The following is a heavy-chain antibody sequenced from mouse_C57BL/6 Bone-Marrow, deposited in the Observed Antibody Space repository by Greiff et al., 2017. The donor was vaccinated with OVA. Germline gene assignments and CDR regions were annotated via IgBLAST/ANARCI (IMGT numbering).Heavy chain of an antibody. CDR2: SRNKANDYTT. CDR3: ARDADYYGSSYGYFDV. Sequence: EVMLVESGGGLVQSGRSLRLSCATSGFTFSDFYMEWVRQAPGKGLEWIAASRNKANDYTTEYSASVKGRFIVSRDTSQSILYLQMNALRAEDTAMYYCARDADYYGSSYGYFDVWGTGTTVTVSS. V-gene: IGHV7-1*01. D-gene: IGHD1-1*01. CDR1: GFTFSDFY. J-gene: IGHJ1*03.